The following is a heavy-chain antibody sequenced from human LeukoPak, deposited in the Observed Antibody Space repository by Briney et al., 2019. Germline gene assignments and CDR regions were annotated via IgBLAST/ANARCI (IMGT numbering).Heavy chain of an antibody. V-gene: IGHV3-74*01. CDR1: GFTFSSYW. CDR2: INTDGSST. CDR3: ARADWEHGSYYHYFDY. J-gene: IGHJ4*02. D-gene: IGHD1-26*01. Sequence: PGGSLRLSCAASGFTFSSYWMHWVRQAPGKGLVWVSRINTDGSSTSYADSVKGRFTISRDNAKNTLYLQMNSLRAADTAVYYCARADWEHGSYYHYFDYWGQGTLVTVSS.